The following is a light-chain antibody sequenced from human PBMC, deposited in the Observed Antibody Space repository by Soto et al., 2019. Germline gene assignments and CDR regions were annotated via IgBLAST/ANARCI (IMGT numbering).Light chain of an antibody. CDR2: FIS. CDR3: QQTYSRPVT. CDR1: QPISSY. J-gene: IGKJ5*01. Sequence: DIEMTQSPSALSASVGVKVTITCRASQPISSYLNWYQHKPGEAPRLLIYFISRLQSGAPSRFSGSGSGKDFTLTIDSPQPEDTATYYCQQTYSRPVTFGQGTRLEIK. V-gene: IGKV1-39*01.